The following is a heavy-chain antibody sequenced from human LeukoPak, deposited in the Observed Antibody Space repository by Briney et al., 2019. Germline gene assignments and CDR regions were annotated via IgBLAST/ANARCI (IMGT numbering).Heavy chain of an antibody. J-gene: IGHJ3*02. CDR1: GGSISSYY. V-gene: IGHV4-59*01. CDR3: ARVVPMITFGGVISRGAFDI. CDR2: IYYSRST. D-gene: IGHD3-16*02. Sequence: PSETLSLTCTVSGGSISSYYWSWIRQPPGKGLEWIGYIYYSRSTNYNPSLKSRVTISVDTSKNQFSLKLSSATAADTAVYYCARVVPMITFGGVISRGAFDIWGQGTMVTVSS.